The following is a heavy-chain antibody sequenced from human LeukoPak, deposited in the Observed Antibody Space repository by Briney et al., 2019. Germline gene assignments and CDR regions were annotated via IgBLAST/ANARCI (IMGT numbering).Heavy chain of an antibody. CDR2: IYTSGST. J-gene: IGHJ4*02. CDR3: AREQRYGSGSYYSVY. Sequence: SETLSLTCTVSGGSISSYYWRWIRQPAGKGLEWIGRIYTSGSTNYNPSLKSRVTMSVDTSKNQFSLKLSSVTAADTAVYYCAREQRYGSGSYYSVYWGQGTLVTVSS. CDR1: GGSISSYY. D-gene: IGHD3-10*01. V-gene: IGHV4-4*07.